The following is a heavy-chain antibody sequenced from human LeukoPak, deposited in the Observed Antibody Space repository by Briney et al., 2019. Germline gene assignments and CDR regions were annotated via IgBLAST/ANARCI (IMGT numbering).Heavy chain of an antibody. D-gene: IGHD3-10*01. V-gene: IGHV4-34*01. CDR2: INHSGRT. CDR1: GGSFSDYY. Sequence: SETLSLTCVVHGGSFSDYYWTWIRQPPGKGLEWIGEINHSGRTNYNPSLKSRVTVSLDTSKNQFSLKLNSVTAADTAVYYCARGGRSEYYGSGSHDYWGQGTLVTVSS. J-gene: IGHJ4*02. CDR3: ARGGRSEYYGSGSHDY.